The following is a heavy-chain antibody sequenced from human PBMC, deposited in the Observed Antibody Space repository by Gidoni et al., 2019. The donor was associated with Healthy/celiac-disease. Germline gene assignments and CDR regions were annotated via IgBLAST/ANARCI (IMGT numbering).Heavy chain of an antibody. CDR2: IYYSGST. CDR3: ARGNYGSGSRYNWFDP. CDR1: GGSISSGDYY. Sequence: QVQLQESGPGLVKPSQTLSLTCTVSGGSISSGDYYWSWIRQPPGKGLEWIGYIYYSGSTYYNPSLKSRVTISVDTSKNQFSLKLSSVTAADTAVYYCARGNYGSGSRYNWFDPWGQGTLVTVSS. V-gene: IGHV4-30-4*01. J-gene: IGHJ5*02. D-gene: IGHD3-10*01.